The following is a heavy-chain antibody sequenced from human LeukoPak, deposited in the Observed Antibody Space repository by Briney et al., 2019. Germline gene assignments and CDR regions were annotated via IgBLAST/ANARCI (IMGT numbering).Heavy chain of an antibody. CDR3: ARDHERLWLSSTQESNYGMDV. D-gene: IGHD5-18*01. Sequence: PGGSLRLSCAASGFTVSSNYMSWVRQAPGKGLEWVSVIYSGGSTYYADSVKGRFTISRDNSKNTLYLQMNSLRAEDTAVYYCARDHERLWLSSTQESNYGMDVWGQGTTVTVSS. J-gene: IGHJ6*02. CDR1: GFTVSSNY. CDR2: IYSGGST. V-gene: IGHV3-66*01.